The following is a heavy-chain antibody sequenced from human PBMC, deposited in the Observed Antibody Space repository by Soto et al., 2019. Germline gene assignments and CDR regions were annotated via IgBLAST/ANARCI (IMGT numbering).Heavy chain of an antibody. Sequence: QVQLVQSGAEVKKPGSSVKVSCKASGGTFSSYAISWVRQAPGQGLEWMGGIIPIFGTANYAQKFQGRVTITADESTSTAYMELRSLRSEDTAVYYCARGTPGVTGAPGAIDYWGQGTLVTVSS. D-gene: IGHD1-20*01. CDR1: GGTFSSYA. J-gene: IGHJ4*02. CDR2: IIPIFGTA. CDR3: ARGTPGVTGAPGAIDY. V-gene: IGHV1-69*12.